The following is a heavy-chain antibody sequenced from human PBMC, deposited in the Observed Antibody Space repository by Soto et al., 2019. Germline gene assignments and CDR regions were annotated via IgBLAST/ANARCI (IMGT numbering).Heavy chain of an antibody. V-gene: IGHV1-69*13. J-gene: IGHJ4*02. D-gene: IGHD6-6*01. CDR1: GGTFSSYA. Sequence: SVKVSCKGSGGTFSSYAISWVRQAPGQGLEWMGGIIPIFGTANYAQKFQGRVTITADESTSTAYMELSSLRSEDTAVYYCAAARIEYSSSSVDYFDYWGQGTLVTVSS. CDR3: AAARIEYSSSSVDYFDY. CDR2: IIPIFGTA.